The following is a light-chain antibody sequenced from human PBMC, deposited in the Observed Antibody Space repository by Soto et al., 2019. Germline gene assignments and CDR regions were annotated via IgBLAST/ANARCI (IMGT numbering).Light chain of an antibody. Sequence: DIQLTQSPSFLTASVGDRVTITCRASQGISSYLAWYPQKPGKAPKLLIYAASTLQSGVPSRFSGSGSGTEFTLTISSLQPEDFATYYCQQLNSYPVTFGPGTKVDSK. V-gene: IGKV1-9*01. J-gene: IGKJ3*01. CDR2: AAS. CDR3: QQLNSYPVT. CDR1: QGISSY.